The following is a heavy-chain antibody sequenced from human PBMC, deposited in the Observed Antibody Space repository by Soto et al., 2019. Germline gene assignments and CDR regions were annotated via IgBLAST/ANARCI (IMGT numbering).Heavy chain of an antibody. CDR1: GFTFSNYG. CDR3: GRDIESVTAKNFFYYYAMDV. Sequence: QGQLVQSGAEVKKPGASVKLSCKASGFTFSNYGLNWVRQAPGQGLEWMGWVSANNGHTNYAQNRKDRVSMTTYTSTRKAYMELRGRTCDDRAVYYCGRDIESVTAKNFFYYYAMDVWGQGTTVTVSS. J-gene: IGHJ6*02. CDR2: VSANNGHT. D-gene: IGHD2-8*01. V-gene: IGHV1-18*01.